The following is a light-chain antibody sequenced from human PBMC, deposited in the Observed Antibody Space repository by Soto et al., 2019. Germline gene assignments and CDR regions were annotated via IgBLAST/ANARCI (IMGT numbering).Light chain of an antibody. Sequence: EIVLTQSPATLSLSPGERATLSCRASQSISTYLAWYQHKPGQAPRLLMYEASNRATGVPPRFSGSGSGTDFTLTISSLAPEDFAVYYCQQETFGQGTKVDIK. CDR2: EAS. CDR1: QSISTY. V-gene: IGKV3-11*01. CDR3: QQET. J-gene: IGKJ1*01.